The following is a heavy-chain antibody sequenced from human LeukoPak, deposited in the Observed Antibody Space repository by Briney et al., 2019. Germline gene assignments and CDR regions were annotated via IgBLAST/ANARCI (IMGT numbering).Heavy chain of an antibody. V-gene: IGHV3-21*01. CDR2: ITSSSYI. CDR1: GFTFDTYS. D-gene: IGHD2-2*02. Sequence: GGSLRLSCAASGFTFDTYSMNWFRQAPGKGLEWVSSITSSSYIYYADSVRGRFTISRDNAKNSLYLQMHSLRAEDTALYYCARDRELRYCSSTTCYNYFAMDVWGQGTTVTVSS. J-gene: IGHJ6*02. CDR3: ARDRELRYCSSTTCYNYFAMDV.